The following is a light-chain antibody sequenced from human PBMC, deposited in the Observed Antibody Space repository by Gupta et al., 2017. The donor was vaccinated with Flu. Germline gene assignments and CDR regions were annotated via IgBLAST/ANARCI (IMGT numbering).Light chain of an antibody. CDR2: SNN. CDR3: ATWDDGLGGSFV. CDR1: RTNIGSNI. V-gene: IGLV1-44*01. Sequence: QSVLAQPPSASGTPGQRVTISCSGSRTNIGSNIVNWYQQFPGTAPKLPIYSNNQRPSGVPDRFSGSKSGASASLAISGLQSEDEAEYYCATWDDGLGGSFVFGTGTKVTVL. J-gene: IGLJ1*01.